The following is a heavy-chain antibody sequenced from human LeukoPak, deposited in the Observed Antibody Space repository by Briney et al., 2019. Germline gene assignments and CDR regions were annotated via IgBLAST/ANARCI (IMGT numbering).Heavy chain of an antibody. CDR3: ARLDDFGSGSRSCDI. J-gene: IGHJ3*02. CDR1: GGSFSGYY. D-gene: IGHD3-3*01. Sequence: SETLSLTCAVYGGSFSGYYWSWIRQPPGKGLGRIGEINHSGSTNYNPSLKSRVTISVDTSKNQFSLKLSSVTAADTAVYYCARLDDFGSGSRSCDIWGQGTLVTVSS. CDR2: INHSGST. V-gene: IGHV4-34*01.